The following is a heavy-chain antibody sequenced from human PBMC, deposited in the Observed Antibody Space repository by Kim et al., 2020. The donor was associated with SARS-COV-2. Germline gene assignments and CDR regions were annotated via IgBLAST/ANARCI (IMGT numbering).Heavy chain of an antibody. V-gene: IGHV3-23*01. D-gene: IGHD5-12*01. CDR3: AKYRGGYGHFIYFDY. Sequence: AVKGRFTISRDNSKNTVYLQMNSLTAEDTAIYYCAKYRGGYGHFIYFDYWGQGTLVTVSS. J-gene: IGHJ4*02.